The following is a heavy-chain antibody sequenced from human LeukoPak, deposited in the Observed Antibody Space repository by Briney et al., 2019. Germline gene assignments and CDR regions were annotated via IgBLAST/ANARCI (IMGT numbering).Heavy chain of an antibody. CDR3: ARGYYDIVVVPAWYFDY. CDR2: INHSGST. D-gene: IGHD2-2*01. J-gene: IGHJ4*02. V-gene: IGHV4-34*01. Sequence: SETLSLTCAVYGGSFSGYYWSWIRQPPGKGLEWIGEINHSGSTNYNPSLKSRVTISVDTSKNQFSLKLSSVTAADTAVYYCARGYYDIVVVPAWYFDYWGQGTLVTVSS. CDR1: GGSFSGYY.